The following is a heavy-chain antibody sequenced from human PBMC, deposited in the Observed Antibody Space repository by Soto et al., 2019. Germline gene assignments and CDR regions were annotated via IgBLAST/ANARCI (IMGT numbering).Heavy chain of an antibody. CDR1: GFTFISFG. Sequence: QVQLVQTGDEVKKPGASVEVSCKASGFTFISFGISWLRQAPGQGLEWMGWVSPYSAYTNYAQNFQGRVTMTTDTSRSTAYMELRSLRSDATAVYFCARDYNSVYGGQVDFQHWGQGTLVTVSS. V-gene: IGHV1-18*01. CDR2: VSPYSAYT. D-gene: IGHD1-1*01. J-gene: IGHJ1*01. CDR3: ARDYNSVYGGQVDFQH.